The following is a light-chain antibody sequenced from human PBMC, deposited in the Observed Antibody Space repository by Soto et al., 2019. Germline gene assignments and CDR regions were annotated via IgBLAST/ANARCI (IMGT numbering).Light chain of an antibody. Sequence: QSVLSQPASVSGSPGQSITISCTGTSSDVGGYNYVSWYQQHPGKAPKLMIYDVSNRPSGLSNRFSGSKSGNTASLTISGLQAEDEADYSCSSYTSSSAGVFGTGTKVTV. CDR2: DVS. CDR3: SSYTSSSAGV. J-gene: IGLJ1*01. V-gene: IGLV2-14*01. CDR1: SSDVGGYNY.